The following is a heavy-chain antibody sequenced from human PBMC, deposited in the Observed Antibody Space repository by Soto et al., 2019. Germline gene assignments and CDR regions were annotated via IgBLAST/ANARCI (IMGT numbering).Heavy chain of an antibody. CDR1: GFKFDDYA. D-gene: IGHD3-9*01. J-gene: IGHJ3*01. Sequence: EVQLVESGGDLVQPGRSLTLACTASGFKFDDYAMHWVRQAPGKGLEWVSGISWKSGSMNYADSVKGRFTISRDNAKKSLYLQMNSLRSEDTALYYCAKDIYDILTGYSRGDGLDLWGHGTMVTVSS. V-gene: IGHV3-9*01. CDR3: AKDIYDILTGYSRGDGLDL. CDR2: ISWKSGSM.